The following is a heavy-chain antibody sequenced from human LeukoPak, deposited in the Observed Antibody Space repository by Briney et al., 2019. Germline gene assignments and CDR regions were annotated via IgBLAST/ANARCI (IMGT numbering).Heavy chain of an antibody. D-gene: IGHD3-10*01. J-gene: IGHJ4*02. CDR1: GFTFGDYT. Sequence: PGGSLRLSCAASGFTFGDYTMHWVRQAPGKGLEWVSLISWNGVSTYYADSVKGRFTISRDNSKNSLYLQMNSLRTEDTALYYCAKERGTSGYFDYWGQGTLVTVSS. CDR3: AKERGTSGYFDY. CDR2: ISWNGVST. V-gene: IGHV3-43*01.